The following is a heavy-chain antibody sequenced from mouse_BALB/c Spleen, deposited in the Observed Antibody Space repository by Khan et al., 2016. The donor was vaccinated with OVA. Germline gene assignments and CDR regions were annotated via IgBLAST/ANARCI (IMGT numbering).Heavy chain of an antibody. Sequence: VKLLESGPGLVAPSQSLSITCTVSGFSLTSHGVHWVRQPPGKGLEWLGVIWAGGSTNYNSALMSRLSISKDSSKSQVFLKMNSLQTDDTAMYYCARDREPDYFDYWGQGTTLTASS. CDR2: IWAGGST. CDR1: GFSLTSHG. V-gene: IGHV2-9*02. J-gene: IGHJ2*01. CDR3: ARDREPDYFDY.